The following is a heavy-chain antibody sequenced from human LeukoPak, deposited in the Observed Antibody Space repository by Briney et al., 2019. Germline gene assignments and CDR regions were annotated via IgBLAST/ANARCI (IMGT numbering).Heavy chain of an antibody. D-gene: IGHD3-22*01. V-gene: IGHV1-2*02. CDR1: GYTFTNYY. CDR3: ARTSGRITVIVAVRVTYYFDY. Sequence: GASVKVSCKASGYTFTNYYMHRVRQAPGQGLEWMGWINPNSGDTNYAQKFQGRVTMTRDTSISTAYLDLSRLISDDTAVYYCARTSGRITVIVAVRVTYYFDYWGQGTLVTVSS. J-gene: IGHJ4*02. CDR2: INPNSGDT.